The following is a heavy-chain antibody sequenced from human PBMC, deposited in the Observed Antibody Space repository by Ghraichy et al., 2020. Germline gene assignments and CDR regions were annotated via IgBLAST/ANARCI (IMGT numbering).Heavy chain of an antibody. V-gene: IGHV4-30-4*01. CDR1: GGSINNADYY. J-gene: IGHJ5*02. Sequence: SETLSLTCTVSGGSINNADYYWTWVRQPPGKGLEWIRYISHSGTTYYNPSLKRRVTVSGDTSKNQFSLNLTSVTAADTAVYYCVAYYSVLTGTYDHWGQGTLVTVSS. CDR3: VAYYSVLTGTYDH. CDR2: ISHSGTT. D-gene: IGHD3-9*01.